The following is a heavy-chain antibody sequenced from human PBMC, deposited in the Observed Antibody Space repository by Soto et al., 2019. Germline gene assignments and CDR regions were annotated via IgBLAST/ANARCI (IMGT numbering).Heavy chain of an antibody. Sequence: ASVKVSCKASGGTFSSYAISWVRQAPGQGLEWMGGIIPIFGTANYAQKFQGRVTITADESTSTAYMELSSLRSEDTAVYYCARVPLGEQQRSYYGMDVWGQGTTVTVSS. CDR3: ARVPLGEQQRSYYGMDV. V-gene: IGHV1-69*13. CDR2: IIPIFGTA. D-gene: IGHD6-13*01. J-gene: IGHJ6*02. CDR1: GGTFSSYA.